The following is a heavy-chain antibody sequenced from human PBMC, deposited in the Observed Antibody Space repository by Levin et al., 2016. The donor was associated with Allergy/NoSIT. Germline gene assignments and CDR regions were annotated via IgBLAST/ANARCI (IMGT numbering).Heavy chain of an antibody. CDR1: GFTFSNYA. CDR2: ISGAGGIT. D-gene: IGHD2-21*02. CDR3: AKCGDCYYGADY. J-gene: IGHJ4*02. V-gene: IGHV3-23*01. Sequence: GESLKISCAVSGFTFSNYAMSWVRQAPGKGLEWVSTISGAGGITYYADSVKGRFTISRDNSKNTLYVQMNSLRAEDTAVYYCAKCGDCYYGADYWGQGTLVTVSS.